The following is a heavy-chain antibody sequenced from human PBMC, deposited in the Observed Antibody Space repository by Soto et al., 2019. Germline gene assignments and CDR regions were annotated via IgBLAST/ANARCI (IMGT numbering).Heavy chain of an antibody. CDR1: GYNFTNYW. CDR3: AHRVGSRGSFDY. V-gene: IGHV5-51*01. CDR2: VFPGDSDT. Sequence: PGESLKISCKVTGYNFTNYWVAWVRQMPGKGLEWMGIVFPGDSDTRYNPSFQGQVTFSADQSTGTAFLQWTSLKAPDTATYYCAHRVGSRGSFDYWGQGTLVTVSS. J-gene: IGHJ4*02. D-gene: IGHD6-25*01.